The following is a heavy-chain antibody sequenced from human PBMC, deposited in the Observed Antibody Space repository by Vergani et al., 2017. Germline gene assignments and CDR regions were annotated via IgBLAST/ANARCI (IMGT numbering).Heavy chain of an antibody. J-gene: IGHJ6*02. Sequence: LEESGGGSVKPGGSLRLSCAASGFKFSDHYMSWIRQAPGKGLEWVSHISPGASTVSYTDSVTGRFTVSRDNDNNSLTLDITTLRVEDTAVYYCAKNPGISTPRHYYAMDVWDQGTTVTVSS. CDR1: GFKFSDHY. D-gene: IGHD1-14*01. CDR2: ISPGASTV. CDR3: AKNPGISTPRHYYAMDV. V-gene: IGHV3-11*04.